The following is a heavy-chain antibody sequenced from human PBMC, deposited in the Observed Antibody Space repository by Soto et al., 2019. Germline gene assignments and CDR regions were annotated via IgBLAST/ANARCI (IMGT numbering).Heavy chain of an antibody. CDR1: GFSLNTSGVG. Sequence: QITLKESGPTLVKPTQTLTLTCTFSGFSLNTSGVGVGWIRQPPGKALEWLALIYWDDDKRYSPSLKSRLTFTKDTPKNQVVLTMTNMDPVDTATYYCAHTTPPGTVHFSYYYGMDVWGQGTTVTVSS. CDR3: AHTTPPGTVHFSYYYGMDV. V-gene: IGHV2-5*02. D-gene: IGHD2-21*02. J-gene: IGHJ6*02. CDR2: IYWDDDK.